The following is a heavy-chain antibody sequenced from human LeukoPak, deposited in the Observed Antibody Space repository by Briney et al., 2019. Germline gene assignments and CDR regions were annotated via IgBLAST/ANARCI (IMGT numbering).Heavy chain of an antibody. Sequence: GGSLRLSCAASGFTFSTYWMHWVRQAPGKGLVWVSRINSDGSRTTYAGSVKGRFTISRDNAKNTPYLQMNSLRTEDTAVYYCARPETQYSSGLDGFDIWGQGTMVTVSS. CDR1: GFTFSTYW. CDR3: ARPETQYSSGLDGFDI. V-gene: IGHV3-74*01. CDR2: INSDGSRT. J-gene: IGHJ3*02. D-gene: IGHD6-19*01.